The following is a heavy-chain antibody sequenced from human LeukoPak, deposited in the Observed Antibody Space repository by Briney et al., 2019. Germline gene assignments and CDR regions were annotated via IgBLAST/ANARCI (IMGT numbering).Heavy chain of an antibody. D-gene: IGHD2-15*01. CDR1: GASISSYY. CDR2: IYYSGST. J-gene: IGHJ5*02. CDR3: ARPLSLGYCSGGSCYGRGAWFDR. V-gene: IGHV4-59*01. Sequence: NPSETLSLTCTVSGASISSYYWSWIRQPPGKGLEWIGYIYYSGSTNYNPSLKSQVTISVDTSKNQFSLRLSSVTAADTAVYYCARPLSLGYCSGGSCYGRGAWFDRWGQGTLVTVSS.